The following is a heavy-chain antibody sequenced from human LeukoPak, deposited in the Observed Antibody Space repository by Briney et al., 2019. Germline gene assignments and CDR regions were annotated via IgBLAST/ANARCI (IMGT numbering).Heavy chain of an antibody. D-gene: IGHD1-26*01. V-gene: IGHV3-48*04. Sequence: SGGSLRLSCAASGFTFSSYSMNWVRQAPGKGLEWVSYISSSSSTIYYADSVKGRFTISRDNAKNSLYLQMNSLRAEDTAVYCCARAEGGSPMDFDYWGQGTLVTVSS. CDR2: ISSSSSTI. CDR1: GFTFSSYS. CDR3: ARAEGGSPMDFDY. J-gene: IGHJ4*02.